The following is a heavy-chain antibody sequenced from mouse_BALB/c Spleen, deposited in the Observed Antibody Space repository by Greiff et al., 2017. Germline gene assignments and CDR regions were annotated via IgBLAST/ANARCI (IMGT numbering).Heavy chain of an antibody. CDR2: ISSGSSTI. CDR1: GFTFSSFG. V-gene: IGHV5-17*02. Sequence: EVNVVESGGGLVQPGGSRKLSCAASGFTFSSFGMHWVRQAPEKGLEWVAYISSGSSTIYYADTVKGRFTISRDNPKNTLFLQMTSLRSEDTAMYYCALSWFAYWGQGTLVTVSA. D-gene: IGHD6-1*01. CDR3: ALSWFAY. J-gene: IGHJ3*01.